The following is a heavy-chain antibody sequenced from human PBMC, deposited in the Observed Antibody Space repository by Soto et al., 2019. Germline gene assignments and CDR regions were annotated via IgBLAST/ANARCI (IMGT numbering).Heavy chain of an antibody. J-gene: IGHJ6*02. V-gene: IGHV3-NL1*01. CDR3: AKDSGWLSTYYYYGMDV. CDR1: GFTFNSYW. CDR2: ISGSGDTT. D-gene: IGHD3-22*01. Sequence: GGSLRLSCAVSGFTFNSYWMHWVRQAPGKGLVWVSAISGSGDTTYYADSVKGRFTISRDNSKNTLYLQMNSLRAEDTAVYYCAKDSGWLSTYYYYGMDVWGQGTTVTVSS.